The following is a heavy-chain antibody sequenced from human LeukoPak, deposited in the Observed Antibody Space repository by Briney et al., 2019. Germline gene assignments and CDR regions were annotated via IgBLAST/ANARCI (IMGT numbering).Heavy chain of an antibody. J-gene: IGHJ3*02. Sequence: ASVKVSCKVSGYTLTELSMHWVRQAPGKGLEWMGGFDPEGGETIYAQKFQGRVTMTEDTSTDTAYMELSSLRSEDTAVYYCATGCDSSGYCAFDIWGQGTMVTVSS. CDR3: ATGCDSSGYCAFDI. CDR1: GYTLTELS. CDR2: FDPEGGET. V-gene: IGHV1-24*01. D-gene: IGHD3-22*01.